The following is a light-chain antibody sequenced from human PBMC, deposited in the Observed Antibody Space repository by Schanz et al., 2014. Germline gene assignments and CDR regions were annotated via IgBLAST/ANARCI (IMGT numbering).Light chain of an antibody. J-gene: IGLJ1*01. Sequence: QSSLTQPASVSGSPGQSITISCTGTSSDVGGYNYVSWYQQHPGKAPKLMIYEGSKRPSGVPDRFSGSKSGNTASLTVSGLQAEDEADYYCSSYTSTNSYVFGTGTK. V-gene: IGLV2-14*01. CDR2: EGS. CDR3: SSYTSTNSYV. CDR1: SSDVGGYNY.